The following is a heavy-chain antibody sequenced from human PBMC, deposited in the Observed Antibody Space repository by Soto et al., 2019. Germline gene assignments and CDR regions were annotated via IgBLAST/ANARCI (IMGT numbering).Heavy chain of an antibody. CDR1: GYTFTSHG. Sequence: QVQLVQSGGEVKKPGASVKVSCKTAGYTFTSHGISWVRQAPGQGLKWMGWISTFHGSINYAQKFQGRVTMTTDTSTSTAYMELRSLRSDDTAVYYCARFYSSGWPRGYFDYWGQGTPVTVSA. CDR2: ISTFHGSI. CDR3: ARFYSSGWPRGYFDY. D-gene: IGHD6-19*01. J-gene: IGHJ4*02. V-gene: IGHV1-18*01.